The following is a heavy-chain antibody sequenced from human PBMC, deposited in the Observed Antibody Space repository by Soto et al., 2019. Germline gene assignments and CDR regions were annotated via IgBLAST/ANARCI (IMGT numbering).Heavy chain of an antibody. J-gene: IGHJ4*02. Sequence: PGGSLRLSCAASGFTFSTYAMSWVRQAPGKGLEWVSAISGSGDTTYYANSVKGRFTISRDNSKNTLYLQMNSLRAEDTAVYYCAKGSYRPHDYWGQGTXVTVSS. CDR3: AKGSYRPHDY. V-gene: IGHV3-23*01. D-gene: IGHD1-26*01. CDR2: ISGSGDTT. CDR1: GFTFSTYA.